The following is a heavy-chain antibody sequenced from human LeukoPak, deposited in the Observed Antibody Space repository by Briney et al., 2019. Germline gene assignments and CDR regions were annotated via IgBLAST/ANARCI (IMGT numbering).Heavy chain of an antibody. J-gene: IGHJ4*02. V-gene: IGHV4-4*09. Sequence: WETLSLTCTVSGGSISSYYLSWIRQPPGKGLEWVGYIYTSGSTNYNPSLKSRVTISVSTSKNQFPLKLSSGTATDTAVYHCARHYYDSSGYFPFDYWGQGTLVTVSS. CDR1: GGSISSYY. CDR3: ARHYYDSSGYFPFDY. D-gene: IGHD3-22*01. CDR2: IYTSGST.